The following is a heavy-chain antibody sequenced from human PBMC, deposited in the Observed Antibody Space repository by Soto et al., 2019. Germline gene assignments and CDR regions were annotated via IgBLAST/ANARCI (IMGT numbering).Heavy chain of an antibody. V-gene: IGHV3-11*01. CDR2: ISSSGNTI. Sequence: QVQLVESGGGLVKPGGSLRLSCAASGFTFTDYYMSWMRQAPGKGLEWLSYISSSGNTIFYATSVKGRFTISRDNDKNSLSLQMNSLTAEDTAVYYCARRLGFSGVGPSTSNWFDPWGQGTLVTVSS. CDR3: ARRLGFSGVGPSTSNWFDP. D-gene: IGHD1-26*01. CDR1: GFTFTDYY. J-gene: IGHJ5*02.